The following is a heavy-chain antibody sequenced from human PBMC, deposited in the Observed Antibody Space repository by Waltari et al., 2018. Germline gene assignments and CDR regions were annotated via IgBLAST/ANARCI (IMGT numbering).Heavy chain of an antibody. V-gene: IGHV1-69*10. J-gene: IGHJ5*02. Sequence: HVQLVQSGAGVKKPGASVKDAWTASGYTCTSYAMHWVRQAPGQGLEWMGGIIPILGIANYAQEFQGRVSITADETTSTAYLQLSSLRSEDTAVYYCARSAAGTTSETAFDPWGQGTLVTVSS. D-gene: IGHD1-1*01. CDR3: ARSAAGTTSETAFDP. CDR2: IIPILGIA. CDR1: GYTCTSYA.